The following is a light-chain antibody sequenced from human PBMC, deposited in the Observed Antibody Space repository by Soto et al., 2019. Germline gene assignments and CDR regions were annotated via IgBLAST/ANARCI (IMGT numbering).Light chain of an antibody. V-gene: IGKV3-15*01. J-gene: IGKJ4*01. CDR3: QHYNNWLGT. Sequence: EIVVTQSPAILSVSPGERVTLSCRASQNVVTNLAWYQQRLGQAPRLLIYGASARATGVPARFSGSGSGTEFFLTISSLQSEEFAVYYCQHYNNWLGTFGGGTKVEIK. CDR2: GAS. CDR1: QNVVTN.